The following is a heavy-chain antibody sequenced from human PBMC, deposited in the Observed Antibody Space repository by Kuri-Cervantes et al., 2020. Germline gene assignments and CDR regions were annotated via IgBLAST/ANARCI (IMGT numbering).Heavy chain of an antibody. CDR1: GGSISSGSYY. V-gene: IGHV4-61*10. J-gene: IGHJ2*01. CDR2: IYYSGST. Sequence: SETLSLTCTVSGGSISSGSYYWSWIRQPAGKGLEWIGYIYYSGSTNYDPSLKSRVTISVGTSKNQFSLKLSSVTAADTAVYYCARDNGNWYFDLWGRGTLVTVSS. D-gene: IGHD1-14*01. CDR3: ARDNGNWYFDL.